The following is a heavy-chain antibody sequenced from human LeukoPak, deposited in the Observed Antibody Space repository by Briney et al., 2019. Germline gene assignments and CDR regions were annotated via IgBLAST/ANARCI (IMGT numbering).Heavy chain of an antibody. D-gene: IGHD2-2*01. Sequence: SETLSLTCAVYGGYFSGYYWSWIRQPPGKGLEWIGEINHSGSTNYNPSLKSRVTISVDTSKNQFSLKLSSVTAADTAVYYCARVWIFLGGARCSSTSCYAYFDYWGQGTLVTVSS. CDR1: GGYFSGYY. V-gene: IGHV4-34*01. CDR3: ARVWIFLGGARCSSTSCYAYFDY. CDR2: INHSGST. J-gene: IGHJ4*02.